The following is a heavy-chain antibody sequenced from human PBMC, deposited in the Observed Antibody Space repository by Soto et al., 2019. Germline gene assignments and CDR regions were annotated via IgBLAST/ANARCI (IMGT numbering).Heavy chain of an antibody. Sequence: QVQLVESGGGVVQPGRSLRLSCAASRFTFSRYAMHWVRQAPGKGLEWVAVISYDGRQKHYVDSVKGRFTISRDESDNTLYLQMSSLRPEDTAVYYCAKDGYLDTYYFDHWGQGTLLTVSS. CDR1: RFTFSRYA. J-gene: IGHJ4*02. V-gene: IGHV3-30*04. CDR3: AKDGYLDTYYFDH. D-gene: IGHD5-18*01. CDR2: ISYDGRQK.